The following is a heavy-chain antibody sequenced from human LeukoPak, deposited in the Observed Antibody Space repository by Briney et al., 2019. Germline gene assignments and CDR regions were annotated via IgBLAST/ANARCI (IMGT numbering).Heavy chain of an antibody. CDR1: GGTFSSYA. V-gene: IGHV1-69*04. CDR3: ARDRSYDFWSGTEYYFDY. D-gene: IGHD3-3*01. Sequence: ASVKVSCKASGGTFSSYAISWVRQAPGQGLEWMGRIIPILGIADYAQKFQGRVTITADKSTSTAYMELSSLRSEDTAVYHCARDRSYDFWSGTEYYFDYWGQGTLVTVSS. CDR2: IIPILGIA. J-gene: IGHJ4*02.